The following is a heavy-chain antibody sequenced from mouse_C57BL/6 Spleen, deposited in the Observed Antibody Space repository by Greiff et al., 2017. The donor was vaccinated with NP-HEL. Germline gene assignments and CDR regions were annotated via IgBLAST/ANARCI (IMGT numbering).Heavy chain of an antibody. CDR3: AREGTRLNYESAMDY. Sequence: VQLVESGAELVKPGASVKMSCKASGYTFTSYWITWVKQRPGQGLEWIGDIYPGSGSTNYNEKFKSKATLTVDTSSSTAYMQLSSLTSEDSAVYYCAREGTRLNYESAMDYWGQGTSVTVSS. V-gene: IGHV1-55*01. CDR2: IYPGSGST. CDR1: GYTFTSYW. D-gene: IGHD1-1*01. J-gene: IGHJ4*01.